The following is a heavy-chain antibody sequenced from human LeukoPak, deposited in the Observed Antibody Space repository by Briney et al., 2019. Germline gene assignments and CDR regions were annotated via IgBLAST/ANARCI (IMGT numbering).Heavy chain of an antibody. CDR1: AYSFTDYY. CDR2: INPNSGGT. Sequence: ASVKVSCKASAYSFTDYYIHWVRQAPGQGLEWIGRINPNSGGTDYAQKFQGRVTMTRDTSISTAYMELSRLRSDDTAVYYCARSSPTYYFDSSGYYHGDYWGQGTLVIVSS. J-gene: IGHJ4*02. V-gene: IGHV1-2*06. CDR3: ARSSPTYYFDSSGYYHGDY. D-gene: IGHD3-22*01.